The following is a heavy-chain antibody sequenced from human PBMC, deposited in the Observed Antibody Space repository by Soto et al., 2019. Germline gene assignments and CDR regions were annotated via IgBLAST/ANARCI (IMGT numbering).Heavy chain of an antibody. J-gene: IGHJ4*02. CDR1: GFTFSSYA. V-gene: IGHV3-23*01. CDR3: ARPPPILRYFDDSVDY. CDR2: ISGSGGST. Sequence: GGSLRLSCAASGFTFSSYAMSWVRQAPGKGLEWVSAISGSGGSTYYADSVKGRFTISRDNSKNTLYLQMNSLRAEDTAVYYCARPPPILRYFDDSVDYWGQGTLVTVSS. D-gene: IGHD3-9*01.